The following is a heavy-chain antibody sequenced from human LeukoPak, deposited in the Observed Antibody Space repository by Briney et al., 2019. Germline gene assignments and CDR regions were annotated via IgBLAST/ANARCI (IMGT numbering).Heavy chain of an antibody. CDR2: IYYSGST. V-gene: IGHV4-59*01. CDR3: ARSTAAPYYFDY. CDR1: GGSISSYY. Sequence: SETLSLTCTVSGGSISSYYWSWIRQPPGKGLEWIGYIYYSGSTNYNPSLKSRVTISVDTSKNQFSLKLGSVTAADTAVYYCARSTAAPYYFDYWGQGTLVTVSS. D-gene: IGHD2-21*02. J-gene: IGHJ4*02.